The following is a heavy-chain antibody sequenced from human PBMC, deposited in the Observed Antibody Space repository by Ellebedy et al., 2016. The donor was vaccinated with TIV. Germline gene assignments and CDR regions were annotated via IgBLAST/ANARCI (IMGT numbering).Heavy chain of an antibody. Sequence: SETLSLXXTVSGGSISSSSDYWGWIRQPPGKGLEWIGSIYYSGTTHYNPSLKSRVTISVDTSKNQFSLKLSSVTAADTAVYYCARLAYSSSSRDQYYGMDVWGQGTTVTVSS. J-gene: IGHJ6*02. CDR3: ARLAYSSSSRDQYYGMDV. V-gene: IGHV4-39*01. D-gene: IGHD6-6*01. CDR1: GGSISSSSDY. CDR2: IYYSGTT.